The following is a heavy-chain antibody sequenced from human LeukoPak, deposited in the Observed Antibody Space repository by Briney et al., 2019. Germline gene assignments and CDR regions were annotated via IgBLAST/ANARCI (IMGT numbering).Heavy chain of an antibody. Sequence: ASVKVSCKASGYSFSIFGMTWVRQAPGQGLEWMGWISASSGNTNYAQKLQGRVTMTTDTSTNTAYMELRSLKSDDTAVYHCARAGATETTHFDYWGQGTLVTVSS. J-gene: IGHJ4*02. V-gene: IGHV1-18*01. CDR3: ARAGATETTHFDY. CDR1: GYSFSIFG. CDR2: ISASSGNT. D-gene: IGHD4-17*01.